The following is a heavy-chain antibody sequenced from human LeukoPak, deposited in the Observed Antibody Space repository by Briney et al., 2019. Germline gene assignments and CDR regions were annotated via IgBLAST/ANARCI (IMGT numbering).Heavy chain of an antibody. J-gene: IGHJ5*02. Sequence: GGSLILSCAASGFTFSSYAMHWVRQAPRKGLEWVAVISYDGSNKYYADSVNGRFTISRDNSKNTLYLQMNSRRAEDTAVYYCAKKFGDGRAAAGLRFGPWGQGTLVTVSS. CDR1: GFTFSSYA. D-gene: IGHD6-13*01. V-gene: IGHV3-30*04. CDR2: ISYDGSNK. CDR3: AKKFGDGRAAAGLRFGP.